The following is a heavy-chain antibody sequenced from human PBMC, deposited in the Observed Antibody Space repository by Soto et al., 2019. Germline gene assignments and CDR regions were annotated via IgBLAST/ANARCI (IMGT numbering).Heavy chain of an antibody. CDR2: IHYSGST. D-gene: IGHD1-26*01. V-gene: IGHV4-61*01. CDR3: VRAWEHLYFDY. Sequence: QVQLQESGPGLVKPSETLSLTCTVSGGSVSSTSYYWSWIRQPPGKGLEWIGYIHYSGSTNYNPSLETRVTISVDTSKNPFALKLSSVTAADTAVFYCVRAWEHLYFDYWGQGTLVTVSS. CDR1: GGSVSSTSYY. J-gene: IGHJ4*02.